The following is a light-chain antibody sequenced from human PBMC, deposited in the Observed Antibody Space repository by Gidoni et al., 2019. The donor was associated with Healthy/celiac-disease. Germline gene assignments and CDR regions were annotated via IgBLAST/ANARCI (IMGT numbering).Light chain of an antibody. J-gene: IGLJ3*02. CDR1: SSNIGAGYD. Sequence: QSALTQPPSVSGAPGQRVTLSCTGSSSNIGAGYDVHWYQQLPGTAPKLLIYGTSNRPSGVPDRFSGSKSGTSASLAITGLQAEDEADYYCQSYDSSLSGWVFGGGTKLTVL. CDR2: GTS. CDR3: QSYDSSLSGWV. V-gene: IGLV1-40*01.